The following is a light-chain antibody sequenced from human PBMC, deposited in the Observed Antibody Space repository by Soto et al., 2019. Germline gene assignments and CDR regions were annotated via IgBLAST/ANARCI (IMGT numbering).Light chain of an antibody. CDR2: SAS. J-gene: IGKJ1*01. CDR3: QKYDSAPRT. V-gene: IGKV1-27*01. Sequence: IQLTQSQSSLSASVGDRFSITCLASQSISSYLNWYQQKPGKVPVLLIYSASTLKAGIPSRFSGSGAGTDFTLTISSLQPEDFATYYCQKYDSAPRTFGQGTKVDIK. CDR1: QSISSY.